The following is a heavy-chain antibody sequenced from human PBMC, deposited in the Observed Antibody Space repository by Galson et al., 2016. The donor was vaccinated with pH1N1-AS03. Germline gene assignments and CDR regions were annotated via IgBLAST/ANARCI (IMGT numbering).Heavy chain of an antibody. D-gene: IGHD6-13*01. V-gene: IGHV3-23*01. Sequence: SLRLSCAASGFSFSSYATSWVRQAPGKGLGWVQSLSGSDEEKYYQDSVKGRFTISRDSSKSTVCMQVNSLRDEDTSVYCCARNRLYSSQIGFDYWAQGTLVTVSS. J-gene: IGHJ4*02. CDR2: LSGSDEEK. CDR1: GFSFSSYA. CDR3: ARNRLYSSQIGFDY.